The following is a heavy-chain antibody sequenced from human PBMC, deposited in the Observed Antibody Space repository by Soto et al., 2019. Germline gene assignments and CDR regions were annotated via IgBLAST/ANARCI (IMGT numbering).Heavy chain of an antibody. CDR3: NADLRRPRAFAY. J-gene: IGHJ4*02. CDR1: GGSISNYY. D-gene: IGHD3-10*01. V-gene: IGHV4-59*08. Sequence: PSETLSLTCTVSGGSISNYYWSWIRQPPGKGLQWIGYIFSSGSTNYNPSLKSRVTISVNTSKNQFSLNLNSVTAADTGVYYCNADLRRPRAFAYWGQGTLVTVSS. CDR2: IFSSGST.